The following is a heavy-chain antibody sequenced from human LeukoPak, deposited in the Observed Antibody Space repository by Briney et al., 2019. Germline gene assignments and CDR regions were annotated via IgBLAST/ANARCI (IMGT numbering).Heavy chain of an antibody. D-gene: IGHD6-19*01. V-gene: IGHV4-39*07. CDR3: ARRKWLVLFDYFDY. CDR2: IYYSGST. CDR1: GGSLSSSSYY. J-gene: IGHJ4*02. Sequence: PSETLSLTCTVSGGSLSSSSYYWGWIRQPPGKGLEWIGSIYYSGSTYYNPSLKSRVTISVDTSKNQFSLKLSSVTAADTAVYYCARRKWLVLFDYFDYWGQGTLVSVSS.